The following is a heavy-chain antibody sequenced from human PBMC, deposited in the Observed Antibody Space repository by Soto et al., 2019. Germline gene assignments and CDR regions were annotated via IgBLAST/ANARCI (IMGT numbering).Heavy chain of an antibody. CDR1: GDSISSSVW. D-gene: IGHD7-27*01. CDR2: VFHTGDT. J-gene: IGHJ4*02. V-gene: IGHV4-4*02. CDR3: ARKAWVRFDY. Sequence: LALTCAVSGDSISSSVWWTWVRQPPGKGLEWIGEVFHTGDTYFNPSLRSRVAMSVDKSTNEFSLKVTSVTAADMAIYYCARKAWVRFDYWGQGALVTVSS.